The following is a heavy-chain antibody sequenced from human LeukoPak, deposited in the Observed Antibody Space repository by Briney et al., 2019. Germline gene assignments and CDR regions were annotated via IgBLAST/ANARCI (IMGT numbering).Heavy chain of an antibody. D-gene: IGHD3-10*01. CDR2: ISWNSGSI. Sequence: PGGSLRLSCAASGFTFDDYAMHWVRQAPGKGLEWVSGISWNSGSIGYADSVKGRFTISRDNAKNSLYLQMNSLRSEDTAVYYCATPVSRFRELLIGAFDIWGQGTMVTVSS. V-gene: IGHV3-9*01. CDR3: ATPVSRFRELLIGAFDI. CDR1: GFTFDDYA. J-gene: IGHJ3*02.